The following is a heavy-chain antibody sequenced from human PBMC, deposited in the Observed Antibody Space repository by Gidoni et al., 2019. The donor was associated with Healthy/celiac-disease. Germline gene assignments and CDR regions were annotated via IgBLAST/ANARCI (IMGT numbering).Heavy chain of an antibody. V-gene: IGHV1-24*01. J-gene: IGHJ4*02. Sequence: QVQRVQSGAEVKKPGASVKVSCKVSGYTITELDMHWVRQAPGKGLEWMGGFDPADGETIYAQKFQGRVTMTEDTSTDTAYMELSSLRSEDTAVYYCATDPGPNYDSSGYYEFDYWGQGTLVTVSS. CDR3: ATDPGPNYDSSGYYEFDY. D-gene: IGHD3-22*01. CDR2: FDPADGET. CDR1: GYTITELD.